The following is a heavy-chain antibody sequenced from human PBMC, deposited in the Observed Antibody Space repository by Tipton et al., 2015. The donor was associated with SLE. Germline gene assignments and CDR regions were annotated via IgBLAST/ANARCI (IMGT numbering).Heavy chain of an antibody. D-gene: IGHD6-19*01. Sequence: GSLRLSCAASGFTFSDYYMSWIRQAPGKGLEWVANIKQDGSEKYYVDSVKGRFTISRDNAKNSLYLQMNSLRAEDTAVYYCARGANSSGSADFDYWGQGTLVTVSS. CDR2: IKQDGSEK. CDR1: GFTFSDYY. CDR3: ARGANSSGSADFDY. J-gene: IGHJ4*02. V-gene: IGHV3-7*03.